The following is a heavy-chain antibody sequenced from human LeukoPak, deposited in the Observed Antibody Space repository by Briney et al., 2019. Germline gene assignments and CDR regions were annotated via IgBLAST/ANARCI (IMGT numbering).Heavy chain of an antibody. CDR3: ARDQSGSLDY. D-gene: IGHD1-26*01. J-gene: IGHJ4*02. CDR1: GFTLRNTW. CDR2: INQDASTK. V-gene: IGHV3-7*01. Sequence: GGSLRLSCVASGFTLRNTWMAWVRQASGKGLEWVANINQDASTKHYVDSVKGRFTISRDNAKNSLYLQMNSLRAEDTAVYYCARDQSGSLDYWGQGTLVTVSA.